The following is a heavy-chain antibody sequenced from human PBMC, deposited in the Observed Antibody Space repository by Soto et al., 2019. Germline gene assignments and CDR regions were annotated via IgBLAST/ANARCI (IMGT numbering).Heavy chain of an antibody. Sequence: QVQLVQSGAEVKKPGASVKVSCKASGYTFTSYDINWVRQATGQGLEWMGWMNPNSGNTGYAQKFQGRVTMTRNTSISTAYMEMSSLKSEDTAVYYCARRFWEWSKVYYYYYMDVWGKGTTVTVSS. J-gene: IGHJ6*03. CDR3: ARRFWEWSKVYYYYYMDV. CDR2: MNPNSGNT. D-gene: IGHD3-3*01. CDR1: GYTFTSYD. V-gene: IGHV1-8*01.